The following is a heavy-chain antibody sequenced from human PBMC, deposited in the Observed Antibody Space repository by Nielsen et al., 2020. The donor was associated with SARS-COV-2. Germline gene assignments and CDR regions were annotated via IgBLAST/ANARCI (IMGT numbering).Heavy chain of an antibody. V-gene: IGHV3-23*01. CDR1: GFTFSNAW. D-gene: IGHD2-2*01. CDR3: ANMPDVVVVPAATDY. Sequence: GESLKISCAASGFTFSNAWMSWVRQAPGKGLEWVSAISGSGGSTYYADSVKGRFTISRDNSKNTLYLQMNSLRAEDTAVYYCANMPDVVVVPAATDYWGQGTLVTVSS. J-gene: IGHJ4*02. CDR2: ISGSGGST.